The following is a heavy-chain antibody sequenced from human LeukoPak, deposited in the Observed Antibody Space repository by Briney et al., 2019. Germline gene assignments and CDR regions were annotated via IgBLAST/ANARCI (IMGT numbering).Heavy chain of an antibody. Sequence: PGGSLRLSCAASGFTFSSYSMNWVRQAPGKGLEWVSSISSSSSYIYYADSVKGRFTISRDNAKNSLYLQMNSLRAEDTAVYYCAREDRSWYYDFWSGPGDFDYWGQGTLVTVSS. D-gene: IGHD3-3*01. CDR3: AREDRSWYYDFWSGPGDFDY. CDR1: GFTFSSYS. J-gene: IGHJ4*02. V-gene: IGHV3-21*01. CDR2: ISSSSSYI.